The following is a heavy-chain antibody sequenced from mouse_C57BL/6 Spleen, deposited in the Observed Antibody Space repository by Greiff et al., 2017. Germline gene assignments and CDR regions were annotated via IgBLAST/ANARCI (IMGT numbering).Heavy chain of an antibody. V-gene: IGHV1-69*01. D-gene: IGHD2-3*01. Sequence: QVQLQQPGAELVMPGASVKLSCKASGYTFTSYWMHWVKQRPGQGLEWIGEIDPSDSYPNYNQKFKGKSTLTVDKSSSTAYMQLSSLTSEDSAVYYCARMGYDGYFDYWGQGTTLTVSS. CDR2: IDPSDSYP. CDR1: GYTFTSYW. J-gene: IGHJ2*01. CDR3: ARMGYDGYFDY.